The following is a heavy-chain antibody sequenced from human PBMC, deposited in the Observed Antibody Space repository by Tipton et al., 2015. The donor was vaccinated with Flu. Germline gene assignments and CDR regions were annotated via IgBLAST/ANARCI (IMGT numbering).Heavy chain of an antibody. Sequence: SLRLSCAASGFTFSSYWMSWVRQAPGKGLEWVANIKQDGSVKYYVDSVKGRFTISRDQSKNTVSLQMHSLRDEDTAVYYCARERLADYYESVRDASDFWGQGTLVTVSS. V-gene: IGHV3-7*01. D-gene: IGHD3-22*01. J-gene: IGHJ3*01. CDR1: GFTFSSYW. CDR2: IKQDGSVK. CDR3: ARERLADYYESVRDASDF.